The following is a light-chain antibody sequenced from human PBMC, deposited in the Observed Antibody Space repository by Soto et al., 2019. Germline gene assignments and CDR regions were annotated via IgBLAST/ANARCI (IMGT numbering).Light chain of an antibody. J-gene: IGKJ3*01. CDR1: QGISSY. Sequence: AIRMTQSPSSFSASTGDRVTITCRASQGISSYLAWYQQKPGKAPKLLIYAASTLQSGVPSRFSGSGSGTDFTLTISCLQSEDFATYYCQQYYSYPGLGPGPKGGI. CDR3: QQYYSYPG. CDR2: AAS. V-gene: IGKV1-8*01.